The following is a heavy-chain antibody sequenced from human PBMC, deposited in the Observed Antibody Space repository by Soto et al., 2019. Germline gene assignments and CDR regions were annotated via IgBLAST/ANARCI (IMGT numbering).Heavy chain of an antibody. CDR1: GGTFSSYA. Sequence: SVKVSCKASGGTFSSYAISWVRQAPGQGLEWMGGIIPIFGTANYAQKFQGRVTITADESTSTAYMELSSLRSEDTAVYYCAEGYYDSSGYFRYYGMDVWGQGTTVTVSS. J-gene: IGHJ6*02. CDR2: IIPIFGTA. D-gene: IGHD3-22*01. CDR3: AEGYYDSSGYFRYYGMDV. V-gene: IGHV1-69*13.